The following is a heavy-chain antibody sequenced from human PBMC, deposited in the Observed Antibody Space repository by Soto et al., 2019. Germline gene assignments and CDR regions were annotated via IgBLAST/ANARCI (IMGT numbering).Heavy chain of an antibody. CDR1: GATFSSYA. CDR3: AKDKQYSSGHEVFDY. Sequence: GASVKVSCKTSGATFSSYAITWVRQAPGQGLEWMGGIVPTVDTSTYAQKFQGRFTISRDTSKNTLYLQMNSLRAEDTAIYYCAKDKQYSSGHEVFDYWGQGTPVTVSS. D-gene: IGHD4-4*01. V-gene: IGHV1-69*05. CDR2: IVPTVDTS. J-gene: IGHJ4*02.